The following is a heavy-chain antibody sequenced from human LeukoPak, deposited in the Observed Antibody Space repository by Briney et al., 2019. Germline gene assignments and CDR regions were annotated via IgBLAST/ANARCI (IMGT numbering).Heavy chain of an antibody. J-gene: IGHJ4*02. D-gene: IGHD3/OR15-3a*01. V-gene: IGHV3-74*01. CDR1: GFTFTSFW. CDR2: ISRDGSTS. CDR3: TRAQFYYDLGSAY. Sequence: PGGSLRLSCAASGFTFTSFWMHWVSQAPGKGLVWVSRISRDGSTSNYADSVKGRFTISRDNAKSTLYLQMNSLRAEDTAVYYCTRAQFYYDLGSAYWGQGSLVTVST.